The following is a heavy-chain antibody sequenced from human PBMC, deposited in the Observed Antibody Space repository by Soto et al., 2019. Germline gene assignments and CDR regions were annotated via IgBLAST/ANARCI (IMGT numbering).Heavy chain of an antibody. D-gene: IGHD4-4*01. CDR3: VKLPVTTASYYYYGMDV. J-gene: IGHJ6*02. CDR1: GFPFSTYP. Sequence: GSLRLSCAASGFPFSTYPMNWVRQAPGKGLEWVSGISGSGISTFYAESVKGRFTISRDNSENTMYLEMNRLRVEDTAIYYCVKLPVTTASYYYYGMDVWGQGTTVTVSS. CDR2: ISGSGIST. V-gene: IGHV3-23*01.